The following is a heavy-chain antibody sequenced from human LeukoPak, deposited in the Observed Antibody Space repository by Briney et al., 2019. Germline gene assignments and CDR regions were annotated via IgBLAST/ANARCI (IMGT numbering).Heavy chain of an antibody. Sequence: SETLSLTCTVSGGSISSYYWSWIRQPPAKGLEGIGYIYYSGSTNYNPSLKSRVTISVDTSKNQFSLKLSSVTAADTAVYYCAGNGGYSSSWYCDYWGQGTLVTVSS. CDR1: GGSISSYY. CDR2: IYYSGST. J-gene: IGHJ4*02. D-gene: IGHD6-13*01. CDR3: AGNGGYSSSWYCDY. V-gene: IGHV4-59*08.